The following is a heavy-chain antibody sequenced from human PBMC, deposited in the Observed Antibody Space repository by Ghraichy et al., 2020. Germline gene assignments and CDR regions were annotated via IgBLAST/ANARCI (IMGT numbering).Heavy chain of an antibody. J-gene: IGHJ6*02. V-gene: IGHV3-7*04. CDR3: ARVNSWAYYYYGMDV. D-gene: IGHD6-13*01. CDR1: GFTFSSYW. Sequence: GGSLRLSCAASGFTFSSYWMSWVRQAPGKGLEWVANIKQDGSEKYYVDSVKGRFTISRDNAKNSLYLQMNSLRAEDTAVYYCARVNSWAYYYYGMDVWGQGTTVTVSS. CDR2: IKQDGSEK.